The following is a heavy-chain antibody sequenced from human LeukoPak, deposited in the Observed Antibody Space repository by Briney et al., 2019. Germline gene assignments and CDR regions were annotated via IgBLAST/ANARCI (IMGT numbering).Heavy chain of an antibody. CDR2: IRYDGSNK. Sequence: PGGSLRLSCAASGFTFSSYGMHWVRQAPGKGLEWVAFIRYDGSNKYYADSVKGRFTISRDNSKNTLYPQMNSLRAEDTAVYYSAYSSSRSARDASLYFQHWGQGTLVTVSS. D-gene: IGHD6-13*01. J-gene: IGHJ1*01. V-gene: IGHV3-30*02. CDR3: AYSSSRSARDASLYFQH. CDR1: GFTFSSYG.